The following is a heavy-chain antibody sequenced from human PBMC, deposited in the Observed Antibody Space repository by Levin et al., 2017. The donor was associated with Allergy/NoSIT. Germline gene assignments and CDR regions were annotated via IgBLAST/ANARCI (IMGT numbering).Heavy chain of an antibody. CDR3: AKNLNTVIAVAGTRPFGS. Sequence: GESLKISCAASGFTFSSYSMNWVRQAPGKGLEWVSYISSSSTTTYYADSEKGRFTISRDNVKNSLYLQMNSLRAEDTAIYYCAKNLNTVIAVAGTRPFGSWGQGPLVTVSS. CDR1: GFTFSSYS. J-gene: IGHJ4*02. V-gene: IGHV3-48*01. D-gene: IGHD6-19*01. CDR2: ISSSSTTT.